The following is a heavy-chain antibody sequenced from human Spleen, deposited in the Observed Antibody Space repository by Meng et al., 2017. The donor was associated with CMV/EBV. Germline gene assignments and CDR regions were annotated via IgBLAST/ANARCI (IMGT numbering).Heavy chain of an antibody. V-gene: IGHV1-2*02. CDR3: AKRGYSSSSWFDS. D-gene: IGHD6-6*01. Sequence: GESLKISCKASGYTFTDHYFHWVRQAPGQGLEWMGWINPGSGGSNFAPKFQGRVTLTTDTSVTTAYMELRSLKFDDTAVYFCAKRGYSSSSWFDSWGQGTLVTVSS. J-gene: IGHJ5*01. CDR1: GYTFTDHY. CDR2: INPGSGGS.